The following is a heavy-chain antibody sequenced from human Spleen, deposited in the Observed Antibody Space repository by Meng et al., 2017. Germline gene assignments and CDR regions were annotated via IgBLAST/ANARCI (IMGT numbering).Heavy chain of an antibody. CDR1: GFTFSSYG. CDR3: AREGTGSYYLGPPPANWYFDL. D-gene: IGHD3-10*01. Sequence: GESLKISCAASGFTFSSYGMHWVRQAPGKGLEWVAVIWYDGSNKYYADSVKGRFTISRDNSKNTLYLQMNSLRAEDTAVYYCAREGTGSYYLGPPPANWYFDLWGRGTLVTVSS. J-gene: IGHJ2*01. V-gene: IGHV3-33*01. CDR2: IWYDGSNK.